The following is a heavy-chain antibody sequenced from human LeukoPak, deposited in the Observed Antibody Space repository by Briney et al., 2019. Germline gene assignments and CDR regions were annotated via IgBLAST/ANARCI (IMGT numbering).Heavy chain of an antibody. J-gene: IGHJ4*02. V-gene: IGHV4-34*01. D-gene: IGHD4-17*01. CDR3: ARTGLRRLYFDY. Sequence: SETLSLTRAVYGGSFSGYYWSWIRQPPGKGLEWIGEINHSGSTNYNPSLKSRVTISVDTSKNQFSLKLSSVTAADTAVYYCARTGLRRLYFDYWGQGTLVTVSS. CDR2: INHSGST. CDR1: GGSFSGYY.